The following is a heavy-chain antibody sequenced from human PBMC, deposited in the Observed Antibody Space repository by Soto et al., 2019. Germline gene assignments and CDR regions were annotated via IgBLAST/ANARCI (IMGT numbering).Heavy chain of an antibody. Sequence: ASVKVSCKASGYTFTSYGISWVRQAPGQGIEWMGWISAYNGNTNYAQKLQGRVTMTTDTSTSTAYMELRSLRSDDTAVYYFAIDRFPTRLRWANPAEYFHHWSQGTLVTVSS. CDR1: GYTFTSYG. CDR3: AIDRFPTRLRWANPAEYFHH. V-gene: IGHV1-18*01. CDR2: ISAYNGNT. J-gene: IGHJ1*01. D-gene: IGHD4-17*01.